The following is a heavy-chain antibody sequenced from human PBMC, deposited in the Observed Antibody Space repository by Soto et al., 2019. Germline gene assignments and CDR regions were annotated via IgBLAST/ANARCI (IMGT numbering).Heavy chain of an antibody. CDR2: INPNSGNT. CDR1: GYIFTNYD. D-gene: IGHD4-17*01. V-gene: IGHV1-8*01. J-gene: IGHJ5*02. Sequence: QVQLVQSGAEVKKPGASVKVSCKASGYIFTNYDINWVRQATGQELEYLGWINPNSGNTGYVQKFQGRVTMTRYTSINTAERELNSLRSEDTAVYYCARGIKYGDYSRCFDPCGQETLVTVSS. CDR3: ARGIKYGDYSRCFDP.